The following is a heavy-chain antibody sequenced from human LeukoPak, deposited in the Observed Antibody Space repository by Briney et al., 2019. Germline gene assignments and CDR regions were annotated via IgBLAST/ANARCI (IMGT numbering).Heavy chain of an antibody. CDR2: ISDSGGRT. D-gene: IGHD3-22*01. V-gene: IGHV3-23*01. Sequence: GGSLRLSCAVSGITLSNYGMSWVRQAPGKGLEWVAGISDSGGRTNYAASVKGRFTISRDNPKNTLYLQMNSLRAEDTAVYFCAKRGVVIRVILVGFHKEAYYFDSWGQGALVTVSS. CDR3: AKRGVVIRVILVGFHKEAYYFDS. J-gene: IGHJ4*02. CDR1: GITLSNYG.